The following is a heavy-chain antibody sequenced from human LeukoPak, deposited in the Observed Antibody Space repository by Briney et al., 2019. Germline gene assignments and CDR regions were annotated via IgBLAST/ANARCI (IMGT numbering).Heavy chain of an antibody. Sequence: GGSLRLSCAASGFSFSSYDMHWVRQVTGKYLEWVSAIGTTGDTYYPGSVKGRFTISRDNAKNSLYLQMNSLRAEDTAVYYCASIAAAGTRFDYWGQGTLVTVSS. D-gene: IGHD6-13*01. V-gene: IGHV3-13*01. J-gene: IGHJ4*02. CDR3: ASIAAAGTRFDY. CDR2: IGTTGDT. CDR1: GFSFSSYD.